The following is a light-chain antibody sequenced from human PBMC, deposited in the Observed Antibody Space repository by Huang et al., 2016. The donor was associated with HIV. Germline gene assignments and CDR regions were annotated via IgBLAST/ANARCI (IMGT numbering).Light chain of an antibody. V-gene: IGKV1-39*01. CDR2: AAS. Sequence: DIQMTQSPSSLSASVGDRISIPCRASQTISTFLNWYQQQPGKAPKLLIYAASNLQSGVSSRFSGTGSGTHFTLTVTGLQPDDFATYFCQQTSSVPLTFGGGTRVE. CDR3: QQTSSVPLT. J-gene: IGKJ4*01. CDR1: QTISTF.